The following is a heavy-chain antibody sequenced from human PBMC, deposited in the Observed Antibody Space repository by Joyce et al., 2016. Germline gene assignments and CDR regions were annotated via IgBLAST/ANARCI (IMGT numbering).Heavy chain of an antibody. CDR1: GDSITSSYYY. CDR2: VYYSGST. D-gene: IGHD3-22*01. CDR3: ARQKGGVVVGFDS. V-gene: IGHV4-39*01. J-gene: IGHJ4*02. Sequence: QPQLQESGPGLVKPSETLSLTCTVSGDSITSSYYYWGWIRQPPGKGLEWIGSVYYSGSTHHNESLKSRVTISVDTSKNQFSLKMRSVTAADTAVYYCARQKGGVVVGFDSWGQGTLVTVSS.